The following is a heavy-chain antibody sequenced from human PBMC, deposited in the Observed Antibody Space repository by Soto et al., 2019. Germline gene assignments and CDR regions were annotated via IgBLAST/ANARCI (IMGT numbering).Heavy chain of an antibody. D-gene: IGHD1-26*01. CDR3: ASGRYGDY. CDR2: ISAHNGNT. V-gene: IGHV1-18*01. J-gene: IGHJ4*02. Sequence: QVHLVQSGAEVKKPGASVKVSCKGSGYTFTSYGITWVRQAPGQGREWMGWISAHNGNTNYAQKLQGRVTVTRDTSTSTAYMELRSMRSDYTAVYYCASGRYGDYCGQGALVTVSS. CDR1: GYTFTSYG.